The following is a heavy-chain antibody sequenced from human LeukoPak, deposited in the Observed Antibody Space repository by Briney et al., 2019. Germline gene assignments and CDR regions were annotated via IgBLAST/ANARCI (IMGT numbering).Heavy chain of an antibody. D-gene: IGHD1-26*01. J-gene: IGHJ6*03. CDR3: ARGPGGGSYGKLPGYYYYYMDV. V-gene: IGHV3-53*01. Sequence: GGSLRLSCAASGFTVSSNHMNWVRQAPGKGLEWVSVIYSSGNTDYADSVKGRFTISRDNSKNTLYLQMNSLRAEDTAVYYCARGPGGGSYGKLPGYYYYYMDVWGKGTTVTVSS. CDR1: GFTVSSNH. CDR2: IYSSGNT.